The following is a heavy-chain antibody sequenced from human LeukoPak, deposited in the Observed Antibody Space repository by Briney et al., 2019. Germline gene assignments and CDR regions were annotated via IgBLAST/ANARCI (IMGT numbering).Heavy chain of an antibody. J-gene: IGHJ6*04. CDR2: VYYSGST. CDR1: GGSISSSRYY. CDR3: AREVNYVGAGTRFLDV. Sequence: PSETLSLTCTVSGGSISSSRYYWGWVRQPPGKGLEWIGCVYYSGSTYYNPSLKSRVTISVDTSKNQFSLKLSSVTGADTATYYCAREVNYVGAGTRFLDVWGKGTTVTISS. V-gene: IGHV4-39*07. D-gene: IGHD6-19*01.